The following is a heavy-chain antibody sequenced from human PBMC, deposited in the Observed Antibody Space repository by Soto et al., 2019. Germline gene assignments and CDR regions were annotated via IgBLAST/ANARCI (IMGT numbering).Heavy chain of an antibody. Sequence: QVQLVQSGAEVKKPGASVKVSCRASGYSTTKYGTHWVRQAPGQGLEWMAWINAANGDTKYSQNLQGRVTLTRDTXANTVYMEVSSLRSEDTAVYYCAGVIRYFDFHIDVWGQGTTVTVSS. CDR3: AGVIRYFDFHIDV. CDR1: GYSTTKYG. D-gene: IGHD3-9*01. CDR2: INAANGDT. V-gene: IGHV1-3*01. J-gene: IGHJ6*02.